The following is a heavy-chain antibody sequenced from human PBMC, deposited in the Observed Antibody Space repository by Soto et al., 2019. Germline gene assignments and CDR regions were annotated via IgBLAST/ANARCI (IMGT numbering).Heavy chain of an antibody. CDR1: GFTVINTY. D-gene: IGHD2-15*01. CDR3: TRDPVDSPVFDY. V-gene: IGHV3-66*01. J-gene: IGHJ4*02. Sequence: EMQLVESGGGLVQPGGSLRLSCAASGFTVINTYLSWVRQAPGKGLEWVSVIYRDGRTYYADSVKGRFTISRDHTKNTLDLQMTSLRAEDTAVYYCTRDPVDSPVFDYWGQGTLVTVSS. CDR2: IYRDGRT.